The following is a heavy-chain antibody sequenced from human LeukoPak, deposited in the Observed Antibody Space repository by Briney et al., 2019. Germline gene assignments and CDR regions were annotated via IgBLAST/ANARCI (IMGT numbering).Heavy chain of an antibody. J-gene: IGHJ6*02. V-gene: IGHV5-51*01. CDR2: IYPGDSRT. CDR3: ARHYYGSGSMAADV. D-gene: IGHD3-10*01. CDR1: GYSFTRYW. Sequence: GESLKISCKASGYSFTRYWISWVRQMPGKGLEWMRIIYPGDSRTRYSPSFQGQVTISVDKSISTAYLQWSSLKASDTAIYYCARHYYGSGSMAADVWGQGTTVTVSS.